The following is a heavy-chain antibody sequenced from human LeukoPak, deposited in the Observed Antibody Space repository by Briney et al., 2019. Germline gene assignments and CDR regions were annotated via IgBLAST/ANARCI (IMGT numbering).Heavy chain of an antibody. CDR1: GGSFSGYY. CDR2: INHSRST. J-gene: IGHJ4*02. CDR3: ARGAHYYDILTGYPRPQYYFDY. D-gene: IGHD3-9*01. Sequence: SETLSLTCAVYGGSFSGYYWSWIRQPPGKGLEWIGEINHSRSTNYNPSLKSRATISVDTSKNQFSLKLSSVTAADTAVYYCARGAHYYDILTGYPRPQYYFDYWGQGTLVTVSS. V-gene: IGHV4-34*01.